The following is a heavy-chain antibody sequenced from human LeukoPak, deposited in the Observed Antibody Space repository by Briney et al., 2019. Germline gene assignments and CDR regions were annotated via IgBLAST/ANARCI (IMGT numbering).Heavy chain of an antibody. D-gene: IGHD4-17*01. CDR3: ASTLYGDYVQAFDP. J-gene: IGHJ5*02. CDR1: GGSIRNSSFY. V-gene: IGHV4-39*01. Sequence: PSETLSLTCAVSGGSIRNSSFYWGWIRQPPGKGLEWIGSIYYSGSTYYNPSLKSRVTISVDTSKNQFSLKLSSVTAADTAVYYCASTLYGDYVQAFDPWGQGTLVTVSS. CDR2: IYYSGST.